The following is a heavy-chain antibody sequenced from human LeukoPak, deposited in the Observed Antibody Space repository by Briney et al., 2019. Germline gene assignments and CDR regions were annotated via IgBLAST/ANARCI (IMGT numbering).Heavy chain of an antibody. CDR1: GLNFGESA. Sequence: AGSLTLSCVASGLNFGESAMHWVRQAPGKCLEWVSLISSDGGSAFSADSVKGRFSISRDNSKNSLYLQMDSLRSEDTAMYYCAKESGKFDYWGQGTLVVVSS. CDR3: AKESGKFDY. CDR2: ISSDGGSA. J-gene: IGHJ4*02. V-gene: IGHV3-43*02.